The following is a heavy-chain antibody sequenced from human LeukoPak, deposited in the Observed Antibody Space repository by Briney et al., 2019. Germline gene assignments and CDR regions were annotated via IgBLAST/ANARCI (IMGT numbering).Heavy chain of an antibody. D-gene: IGHD7-27*01. CDR3: AKDSNWGSAYYYYMDV. V-gene: IGHV3-23*01. Sequence: GGSLRLSCAASGFTVSSYAMSWVRHAPGKGLEWVSAISGSGGSTYYADSVKGRFTISRDNSKNTLYLQMNSLRAEDTAVYYCAKDSNWGSAYYYYMDVWGKGTTVTVSS. CDR2: ISGSGGST. J-gene: IGHJ6*03. CDR1: GFTVSSYA.